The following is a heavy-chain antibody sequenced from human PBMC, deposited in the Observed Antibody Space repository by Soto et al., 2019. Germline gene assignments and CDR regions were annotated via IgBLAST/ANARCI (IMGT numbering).Heavy chain of an antibody. CDR2: IYHSGST. Sequence: PSETLSLTCAVSGGSISSGGYSWSWIRQPPGKGLEWIGYIYHSGSTYYNPSLKSRATISVDRSKNQFSLKLSSVTAADTAVYYCARDGYSSSSGFDYWGQGTLVTVSS. V-gene: IGHV4-30-2*01. D-gene: IGHD6-6*01. CDR1: GGSISSGGYS. CDR3: ARDGYSSSSGFDY. J-gene: IGHJ4*02.